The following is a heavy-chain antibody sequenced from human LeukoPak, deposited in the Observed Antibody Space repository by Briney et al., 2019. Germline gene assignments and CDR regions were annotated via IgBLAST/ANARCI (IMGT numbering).Heavy chain of an antibody. CDR1: GGSISSGDYY. CDR2: IYYSGST. V-gene: IGHV4-30-4*01. CDR3: ARAYYGDYPKPHYYYYGMDV. J-gene: IGHJ6*02. D-gene: IGHD4-17*01. Sequence: SETLSLTCTVSGGSISSGDYYWSWIRQPPGKGLEWIGYIYYSGSTNYNPSLKSRVTVSVDTSENQFSLKLSSVTAADTAVYYCARAYYGDYPKPHYYYYGMDVWGQGTTVTVSS.